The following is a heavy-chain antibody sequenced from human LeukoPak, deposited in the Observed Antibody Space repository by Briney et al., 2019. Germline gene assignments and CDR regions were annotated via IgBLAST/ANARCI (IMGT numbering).Heavy chain of an antibody. Sequence: GGSLRLSCAASGFTFSSYAMGWVRQAPGKGLEWVPAISGSGGSTYYADSVKGRFTISRDNSKNTLYLQMNSLRAEDTAVYYCAKDTYYDILTGDYWGQGTLVTVSS. CDR2: ISGSGGST. CDR3: AKDTYYDILTGDY. J-gene: IGHJ4*02. D-gene: IGHD3-9*01. V-gene: IGHV3-23*01. CDR1: GFTFSSYA.